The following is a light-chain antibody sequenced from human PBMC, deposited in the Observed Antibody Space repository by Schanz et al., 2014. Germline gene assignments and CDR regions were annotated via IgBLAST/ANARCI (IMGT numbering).Light chain of an antibody. CDR2: DAS. V-gene: IGKV3D-15*01. CDR1: QSGSDSF. Sequence: EIALTQSPGTLPLSPGERATLSCRASQSGSDSFLAWYQQKPGQGPRLLIYDASNRATGIPDRFSGSGSGTEFTLTISSLQSEDFAVYYCQQYNNWPPWTFGQGTKVEIK. J-gene: IGKJ1*01. CDR3: QQYNNWPPWT.